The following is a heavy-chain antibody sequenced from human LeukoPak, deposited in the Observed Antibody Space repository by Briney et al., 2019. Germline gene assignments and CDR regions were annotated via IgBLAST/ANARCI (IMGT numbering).Heavy chain of an antibody. J-gene: IGHJ3*02. D-gene: IGHD3-22*01. CDR3: ARMFDYYDSSGYRDAFDI. CDR1: GGSISSYY. CDR2: IYYSGST. V-gene: IGHV4-59*01. Sequence: SETLSLTCTVSGGSISSYYWSWIRQPPGKGLEWIGYIYYSGSTNYNPSLKSRVTISVDTSENQFSLKLSSVTAADTAVYYCARMFDYYDSSGYRDAFDIWGQGTMVTVSS.